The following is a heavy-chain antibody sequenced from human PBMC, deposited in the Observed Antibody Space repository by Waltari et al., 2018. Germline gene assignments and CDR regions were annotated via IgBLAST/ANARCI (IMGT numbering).Heavy chain of an antibody. J-gene: IGHJ4*02. Sequence: EVQLVDSGGGLVQPGGSLRLSCAASGFTFSSNWISWVRQAPGRGLEWLANIKPDGSQQYYVDSVRGRFSISRDNAKNSLYLQLNSLRAEDTAIYYCARDFNWGWDFWGQGTLVTVSS. CDR1: GFTFSSNW. V-gene: IGHV3-7*03. CDR3: ARDFNWGWDF. D-gene: IGHD7-27*01. CDR2: IKPDGSQQ.